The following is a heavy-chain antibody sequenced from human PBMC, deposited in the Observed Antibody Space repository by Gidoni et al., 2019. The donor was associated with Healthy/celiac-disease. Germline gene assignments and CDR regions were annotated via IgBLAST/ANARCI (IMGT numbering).Heavy chain of an antibody. J-gene: IGHJ6*02. V-gene: IGHV1-3*01. CDR1: GYTFTSYA. CDR3: ARDGNGYCTNGVCLNLYYGMDV. Sequence: QVQLVQSGAEVKTPGASVKVSCKASGYTFTSYAMHWVRQAPGQRLEWMGWINAGNGNTKYSQKFQGRVTITRDTSASTAYMELSSLRSEDTAVYYCARDGNGYCTNGVCLNLYYGMDVWGQGTTVTVSS. D-gene: IGHD2-8*01. CDR2: INAGNGNT.